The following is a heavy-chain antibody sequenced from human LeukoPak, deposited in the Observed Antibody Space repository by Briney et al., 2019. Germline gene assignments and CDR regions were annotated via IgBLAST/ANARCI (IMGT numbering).Heavy chain of an antibody. CDR2: ISYDGSNK. Sequence: GGSLRLSCAASGFTFSSYVMHWVRQAPGKGLEWVAVISYDGSNKYYADSVKGRFTISRDNSKNTLYLQMNSLRAEDTAVYYCARLWPAATSSRFDYWGQGTLVTVSS. CDR3: ARLWPAATSSRFDY. V-gene: IGHV3-30-3*01. CDR1: GFTFSSYV. D-gene: IGHD3/OR15-3a*01. J-gene: IGHJ4*02.